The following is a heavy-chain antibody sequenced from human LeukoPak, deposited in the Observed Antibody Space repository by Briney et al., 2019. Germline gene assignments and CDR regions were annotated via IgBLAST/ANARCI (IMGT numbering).Heavy chain of an antibody. D-gene: IGHD2-2*01. CDR1: GGTFSSYA. V-gene: IGHV1-69*04. CDR3: AHDCSSTSCFLFDEED. Sequence: ASVTVSCKASGGTFSSYAISWVRQAPGQGLEWMGRIIPILGIANYAQKFQGRVTITADKSTSTAYMELSSLRSEDTAVYYCAHDCSSTSCFLFDEEDWGQGTLVTVSS. J-gene: IGHJ4*02. CDR2: IIPILGIA.